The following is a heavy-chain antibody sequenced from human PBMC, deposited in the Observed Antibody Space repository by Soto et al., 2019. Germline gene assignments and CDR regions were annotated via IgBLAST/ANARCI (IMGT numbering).Heavy chain of an antibody. J-gene: IGHJ5*02. Sequence: QVQLQESGPGLVKPSQTLSLTCTVSGGSISSGGYYWSWIRQHPGKGLEWIGYIYYSGSTYYNPSLKSLVTISVDASKNQFALKLSSVTAADTAVYYCATKKTLLSWFDPWGQGTLVTVSS. CDR1: GGSISSGGYY. D-gene: IGHD3-10*01. CDR3: ATKKTLLSWFDP. CDR2: IYYSGST. V-gene: IGHV4-31*01.